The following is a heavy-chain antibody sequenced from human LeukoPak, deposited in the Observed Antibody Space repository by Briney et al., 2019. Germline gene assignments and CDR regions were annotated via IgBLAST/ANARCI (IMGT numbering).Heavy chain of an antibody. CDR3: AELGITMIGGV. D-gene: IGHD3-10*02. V-gene: IGHV3-48*04. J-gene: IGHJ6*04. Sequence: GGSLRLSCAASGFAFSTYSMNWVRQAPGKGLEWVSYISSSGSTIYYADSVKGRFTISRDNAKNSLYLQMNSLRAEDTAVYYCAELGITMIGGVWGKGTTVTISS. CDR2: ISSSGSTI. CDR1: GFAFSTYS.